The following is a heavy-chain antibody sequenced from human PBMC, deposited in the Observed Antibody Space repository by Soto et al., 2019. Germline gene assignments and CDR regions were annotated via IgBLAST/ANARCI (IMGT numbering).Heavy chain of an antibody. J-gene: IGHJ6*02. CDR3: ARYPSYYYDSSGSSPGGMDV. D-gene: IGHD3-22*01. CDR2: IIPIFGTA. V-gene: IGHV1-69*13. CDR1: GGTFSSYA. Sequence: SVKVSCKASGGTFSSYAISWVRQAPGQGLEWMGGIIPIFGTANYAQKFQGRVTITADESTSTAYMELSSLRSEDTAVYYCARYPSYYYDSSGSSPGGMDVWGQGTTVTVSS.